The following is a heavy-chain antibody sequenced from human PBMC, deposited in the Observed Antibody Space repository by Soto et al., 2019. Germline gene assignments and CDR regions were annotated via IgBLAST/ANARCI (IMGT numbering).Heavy chain of an antibody. V-gene: IGHV5-10-1*01. CDR3: ARHEPLVKWSTPRDRFDP. CDR2: IDASDSSA. Sequence: GESLKISCKGSGYTFPSYWISWVRQTPGEGLEWLGKIDASDSSASYNPSFQGHVTISADKSISTAYLQWSSLKASDSGIYYCARHEPLVKWSTPRDRFDPWGQGTLVTVS. D-gene: IGHD1-26*01. J-gene: IGHJ5*02. CDR1: GYTFPSYW.